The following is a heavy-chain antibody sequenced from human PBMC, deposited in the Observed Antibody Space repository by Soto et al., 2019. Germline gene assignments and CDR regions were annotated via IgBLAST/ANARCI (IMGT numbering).Heavy chain of an antibody. D-gene: IGHD5-18*01. V-gene: IGHV3-23*01. CDR2: ISGSGGST. Sequence: GGSLRLSCAASGFTFSSYAMSWVRQAPGKGLEWVSAISGSGGSTYYADSVKGRFTISRDNSKNTLYLQMNSLRAEDTAVYYCAKSDTAMVPYYYYGMDVWGQGTTVTVSS. CDR3: AKSDTAMVPYYYYGMDV. J-gene: IGHJ6*02. CDR1: GFTFSSYA.